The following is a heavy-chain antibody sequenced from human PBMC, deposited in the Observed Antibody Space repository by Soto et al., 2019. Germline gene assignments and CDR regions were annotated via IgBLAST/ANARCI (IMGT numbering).Heavy chain of an antibody. V-gene: IGHV3-21*02. Sequence: EVQLVESGGGPVRPGGSLRLSCAASGFNFITYSLNWVRQAPGKGLEWVASISSSAIYIDYADSVKGRFTISRDNANNSLYLQTNSLRAEDTATYHCVRDGLDYYDTERLYFDKWGQGTLVTVSS. D-gene: IGHD3-22*01. J-gene: IGHJ4*02. CDR1: GFNFITYS. CDR2: ISSSAIYI. CDR3: VRDGLDYYDTERLYFDK.